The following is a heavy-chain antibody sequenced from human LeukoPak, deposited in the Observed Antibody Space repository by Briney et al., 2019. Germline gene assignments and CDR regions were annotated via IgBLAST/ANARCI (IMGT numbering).Heavy chain of an antibody. V-gene: IGHV5-51*01. CDR2: IYPGDSDT. CDR3: ARHGGDYYYGMDV. CDR1: GYSFTSYW. D-gene: IGHD2-15*01. J-gene: IGHJ6*02. Sequence: GESLKISCKGSGYSFTSYWIGWVRQMPGKGLEWMGIIYPGDSDTSYSPSFQGHVTISVDKSISTAYLQWSSLKASDTAMYYCARHGGDYYYGMDVWGQGTTVTVSS.